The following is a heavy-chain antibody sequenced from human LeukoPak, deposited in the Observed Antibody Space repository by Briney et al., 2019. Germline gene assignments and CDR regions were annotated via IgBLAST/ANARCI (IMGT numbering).Heavy chain of an antibody. CDR3: TTDSAAY. CDR1: GFTFSNAW. J-gene: IGHJ4*02. V-gene: IGHV3-15*01. CDR2: VKRKIDGETT. Sequence: GGSLRLSRAASGFTFSNAWMTWVRQAPGKGLEWVGRVKRKIDGETTDYAAPVKGRFAISRDDSKNTVYLQMNSLKTEDTAVYYCTTDSAAYWGQGTLVTVSS.